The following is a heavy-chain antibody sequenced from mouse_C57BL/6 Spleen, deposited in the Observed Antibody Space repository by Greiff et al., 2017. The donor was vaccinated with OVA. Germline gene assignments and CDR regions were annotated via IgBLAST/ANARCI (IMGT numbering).Heavy chain of an antibody. CDR2: ISYDGSN. D-gene: IGHD3-2*02. CDR3: AREDSSGPYYFDY. J-gene: IGHJ2*01. Sequence: EVKLQESGPGLVKPSQSLSLTCSVTGYSITSGYSWNWIRQFPGNKLEWMGYISYDGSNNYNPSLKNRISITRDTSKNQFFLKLNSVTTEDTATYYCAREDSSGPYYFDYWGQGTTLTVSS. V-gene: IGHV3-6*01. CDR1: GYSITSGYS.